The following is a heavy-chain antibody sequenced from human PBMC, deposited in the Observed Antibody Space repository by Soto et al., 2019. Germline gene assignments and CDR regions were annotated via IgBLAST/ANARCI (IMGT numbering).Heavy chain of an antibody. CDR3: ARVSWSRWAFDI. CDR1: GVTFSTYT. Sequence: ASVKLSCKAPGVTFSTYTSTSVRQAPGQGLEWMGIINPSGGSTSYAQKFQGRVTMTRDTSTSTVYMELSSLRSEDTAVYYCARVSWSRWAFDIWGKGTMVPVSS. J-gene: IGHJ3*02. CDR2: INPSGGST. D-gene: IGHD2-21*01. V-gene: IGHV1-46*01.